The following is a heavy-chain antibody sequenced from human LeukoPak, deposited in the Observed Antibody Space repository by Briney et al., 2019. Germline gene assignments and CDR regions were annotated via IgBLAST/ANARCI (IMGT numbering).Heavy chain of an antibody. D-gene: IGHD6-13*01. J-gene: IGHJ5*02. Sequence: PSETLSLTCTVSGGSISSYYWSWIRQPPGKGLEWIGYIYYSGSTNYNPSLKSRVTISVDTSKNQFSLKLSSVTAADTAVYYCARHAVAAAPTNWFDPWGQGTLVTVSS. CDR3: ARHAVAAAPTNWFDP. V-gene: IGHV4-59*08. CDR2: IYYSGST. CDR1: GGSISSYY.